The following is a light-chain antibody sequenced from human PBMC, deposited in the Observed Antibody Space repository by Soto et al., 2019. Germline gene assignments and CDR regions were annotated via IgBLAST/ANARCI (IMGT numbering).Light chain of an antibody. Sequence: DIQLTQSPSTLSASVGDRVTITCRASQSISSWLAWYQQKPGKAPKLLIYDASSLESGVPSRFSGSGSGTEFTLTISSLQPDDFATYYCQQYNSYSALTFGGGTKVELK. CDR2: DAS. J-gene: IGKJ4*01. V-gene: IGKV1-5*01. CDR1: QSISSW. CDR3: QQYNSYSALT.